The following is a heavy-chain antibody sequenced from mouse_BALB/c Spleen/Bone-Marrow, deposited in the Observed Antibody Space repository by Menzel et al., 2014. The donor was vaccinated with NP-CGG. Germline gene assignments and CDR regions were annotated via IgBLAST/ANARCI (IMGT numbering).Heavy chain of an antibody. CDR2: IDPANGNT. CDR1: GFNIKDTY. V-gene: IGHV14-3*02. CDR3: AFYRYDGPGFAY. Sequence: EVKLMESGAELVKPGASVKLSCSASGFNIKDTYMHWVKQRPEQGLEWIGRIDPANGNTKYDPKFQGKATITADTSSNTAYLQLSSLTSEDTAVYYCAFYRYDGPGFAYWGQGTLVTVSA. D-gene: IGHD2-14*01. J-gene: IGHJ3*01.